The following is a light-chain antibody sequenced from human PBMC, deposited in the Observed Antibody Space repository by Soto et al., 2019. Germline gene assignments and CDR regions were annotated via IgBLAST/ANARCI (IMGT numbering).Light chain of an antibody. J-gene: IGKJ5*01. CDR2: GAS. V-gene: IGKV3D-20*02. Sequence: DIVLTQSPGTLSLSPGERATLSCRXSQSVSSSYLAWYQQKPGQAPRLLIYGASSRATGIPDRFSGSGSGTDFTLTISSLEPEDVAVYYCQQRSNWPITFGQGTRLEIK. CDR3: QQRSNWPIT. CDR1: QSVSSSY.